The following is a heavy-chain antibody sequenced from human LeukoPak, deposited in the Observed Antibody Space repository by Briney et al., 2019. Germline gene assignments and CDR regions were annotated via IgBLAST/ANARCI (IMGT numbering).Heavy chain of an antibody. CDR2: IIPILGIA. V-gene: IGHV1-69*04. J-gene: IGHJ4*02. Sequence: AASVKVSCKASGGTFSSYAISWVRQAPGQGLEWMGRIIPILGIANYAQKFQSRVTITADKSTSTAYMELSSLRSEDTAVYYCARDANCSGGSCYSVYWGQGTLVTVSS. CDR3: ARDANCSGGSCYSVY. D-gene: IGHD2-15*01. CDR1: GGTFSSYA.